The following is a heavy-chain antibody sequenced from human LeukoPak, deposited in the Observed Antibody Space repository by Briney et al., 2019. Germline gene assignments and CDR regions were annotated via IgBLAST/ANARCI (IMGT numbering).Heavy chain of an antibody. V-gene: IGHV5-51*01. CDR1: GYSFTSYW. CDR3: ARTYYYPSSGYWEPGFDI. Sequence: GESLKISCKGSGYSFTSYWIGWVRQMPGKGLEWMGIIYPGDSDTRYSPSFQGQVTISADKSISTAYLQWSSLKASDTAMYYCARTYYYPSSGYWEPGFDIWGQGTMVTVSS. J-gene: IGHJ3*02. CDR2: IYPGDSDT. D-gene: IGHD3-22*01.